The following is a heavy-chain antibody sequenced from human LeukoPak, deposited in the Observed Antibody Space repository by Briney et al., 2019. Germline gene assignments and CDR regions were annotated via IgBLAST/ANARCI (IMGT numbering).Heavy chain of an antibody. CDR2: IKEDGSQK. CDR3: ASDPYYYDSSGYEFGAFDI. D-gene: IGHD3-22*01. Sequence: GGSLRLSCAASGFTFSTSWMSWVRQAPGKGLEWVGNIKEDGSQKHYVDSVEGRFTISRDNARNSLYLQMNSLRVEDTAVYFCASDPYYYDSSGYEFGAFDIWGQGTTVTVSS. V-gene: IGHV3-7*01. J-gene: IGHJ3*02. CDR1: GFTFSTSW.